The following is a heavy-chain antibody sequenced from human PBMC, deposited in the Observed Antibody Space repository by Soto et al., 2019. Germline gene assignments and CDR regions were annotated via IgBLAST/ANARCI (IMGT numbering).Heavy chain of an antibody. D-gene: IGHD2-2*01. Sequence: SETLSLTCAVSVYSISSGYYWGWIRQPPGKGLEWIGSIYHSGRTYYNPSLKSRVTISVDTSKKQFSLKLRSVTAADTAVYYCARIEGLPRQYYFDYWGQGTLVTVSS. CDR3: ARIEGLPRQYYFDY. CDR2: IYHSGRT. J-gene: IGHJ4*02. CDR1: VYSISSGYY. V-gene: IGHV4-38-2*01.